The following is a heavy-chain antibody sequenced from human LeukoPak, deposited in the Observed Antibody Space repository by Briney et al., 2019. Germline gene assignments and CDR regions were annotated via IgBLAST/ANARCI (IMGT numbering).Heavy chain of an antibody. J-gene: IGHJ4*02. Sequence: GGSLRLSCAASGFTFSSYGMTWVRQAPGKGLEWVSTISDNDGSTYYADSVKGRFTISRDNSKNTLYLQMNSLRAEDTAVYYCAKDRGYSFDCWGQGTLVTVSS. CDR2: ISDNDGST. V-gene: IGHV3-23*01. D-gene: IGHD3-22*01. CDR1: GFTFSSYG. CDR3: AKDRGYSFDC.